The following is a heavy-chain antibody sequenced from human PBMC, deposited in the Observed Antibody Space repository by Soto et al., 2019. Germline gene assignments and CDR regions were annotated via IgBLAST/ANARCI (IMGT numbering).Heavy chain of an antibody. CDR2: INHSGST. D-gene: IGHD3-22*01. Sequence: LSLTCAVYGGSFSGYYWSWIRQPPGKGLEWIGEINHSGSTNYNPSLKSRVTISVDTSKNQFSLKLSSVTAADTAVYYRARVRDYYDSSGYFDYWGQGALVTVSS. J-gene: IGHJ4*02. CDR1: GGSFSGYY. CDR3: ARVRDYYDSSGYFDY. V-gene: IGHV4-34*01.